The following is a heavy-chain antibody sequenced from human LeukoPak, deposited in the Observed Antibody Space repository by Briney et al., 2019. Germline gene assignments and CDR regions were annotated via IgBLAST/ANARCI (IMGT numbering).Heavy chain of an antibody. CDR1: GFTFSNYW. D-gene: IGHD3-3*01. J-gene: IGHJ6*03. CDR2: ISTDGSSS. V-gene: IGHV3-74*01. Sequence: GGSRRLSCAASGFTFSNYWMHWVRQAPGEGLVWVSRISTDGSSSTYTDPVKGRFTISRDNAKNTLYLQMNSLRAEDTAVYYCAKDKEWISYYYMDVWGKGTTVTVSS. CDR3: AKDKEWISYYYMDV.